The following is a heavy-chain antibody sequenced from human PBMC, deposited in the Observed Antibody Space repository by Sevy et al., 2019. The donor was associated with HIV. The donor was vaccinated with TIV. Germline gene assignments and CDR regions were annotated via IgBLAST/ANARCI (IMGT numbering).Heavy chain of an antibody. CDR2: INGKGRST. J-gene: IGHJ6*02. CDR1: GFTFSDYA. Sequence: GGSLRLSCAASGFTFSDYAMYWVRQAPGKGLEWVSAINGKGRSTHYADSVEGRFTISRDNSKNTLYLEMNSLRAEDTAVYYCAKTINSGGGVVPAANYYYYGLDVWGQGTTVTVSS. V-gene: IGHV3-23*01. CDR3: AKTINSGGGVVPAANYYYYGLDV. D-gene: IGHD2-2*01.